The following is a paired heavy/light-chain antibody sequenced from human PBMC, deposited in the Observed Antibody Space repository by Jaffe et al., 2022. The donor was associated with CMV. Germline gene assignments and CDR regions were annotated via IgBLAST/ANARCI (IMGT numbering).Heavy chain of an antibody. J-gene: IGHJ6*03. D-gene: IGHD4-4*01. Sequence: EVQLVESGGGLVKPGGSLRLSCAGSGFTFSVAWMSWVRQAPGKGLEWVGRIRSKTDGGTTDYAAPVKGRFTILRDDSKNTLYLQMNSLKTEDTAVYYCTTDGITVTNTPMDVWGKGTTVTVSS. V-gene: IGHV3-15*01. CDR3: TTDGITVTNTPMDV. CDR1: GFTFSVAW. CDR2: IRSKTDGGTT.
Light chain of an antibody. J-gene: IGLJ3*02. CDR3: VAWDDSLSGRV. CDR1: SSNIGSNY. CDR2: RNN. V-gene: IGLV1-47*01. Sequence: QSVLTQPPSASGTPGQRVTISCSGSSSNIGSNYVYWYQQLPGTAPKLLIYRNNQRPSGVPDRFSGSKSGTSASLAISGLRSEDEADYYCVAWDDSLSGRVFGGGTRLTVL.